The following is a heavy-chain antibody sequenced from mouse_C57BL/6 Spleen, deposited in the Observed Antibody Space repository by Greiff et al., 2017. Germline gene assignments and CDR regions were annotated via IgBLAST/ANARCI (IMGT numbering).Heavy chain of an antibody. J-gene: IGHJ1*03. V-gene: IGHV1-59*01. CDR3: ARGGYGTGYFDV. CDR1: GYTFTSYW. CDR2: IDPSDSYT. D-gene: IGHD2-1*01. Sequence: QVQLQQPGAELVRPGTSVKLSCKASGYTFTSYWMHWVKQRPGQGLEWIGVIDPSDSYTNYNQKFKGKATLTVDTSSSTAYMQLSSLTSEDSAVYYCARGGYGTGYFDVWGTGTTVTVSS.